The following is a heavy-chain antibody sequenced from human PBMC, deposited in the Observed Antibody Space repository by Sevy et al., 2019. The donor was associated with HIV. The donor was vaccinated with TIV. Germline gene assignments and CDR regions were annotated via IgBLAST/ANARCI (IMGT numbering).Heavy chain of an antibody. D-gene: IGHD2-15*01. J-gene: IGHJ4*02. Sequence: GGSLRLSCAASGFTFSSYWLNWVRQAPGKGLEWVANIKQDGSERYYVDSVKGRITISRDNAKNSLYLQMNSLRAEDTAVYYCAGESAWSSASCYSGGYHYWGQGTLVTVSS. V-gene: IGHV3-7*01. CDR3: AGESAWSSASCYSGGYHY. CDR1: GFTFSSYW. CDR2: IKQDGSER.